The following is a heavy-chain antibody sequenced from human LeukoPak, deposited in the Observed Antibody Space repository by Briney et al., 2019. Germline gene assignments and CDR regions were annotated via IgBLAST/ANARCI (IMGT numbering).Heavy chain of an antibody. Sequence: RASVKVSCKASGYTFTSYDINWVRQATGQGLGWMGWINPNSGGTNYAQKFQGRVTMTRDTSISTAYMELSRLRSDDTAVYYCARDYVPAAPFLIGYWGQGTLVTVSS. J-gene: IGHJ4*02. D-gene: IGHD2-2*01. CDR2: INPNSGGT. V-gene: IGHV1-2*02. CDR1: GYTFTSYD. CDR3: ARDYVPAAPFLIGY.